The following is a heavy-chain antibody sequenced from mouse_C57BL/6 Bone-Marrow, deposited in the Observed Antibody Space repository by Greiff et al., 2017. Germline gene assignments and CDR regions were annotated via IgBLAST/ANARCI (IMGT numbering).Heavy chain of an antibody. Sequence: VQLQQSGAELARPGASVKLSCKASGYTFTSYGMSWVKQRTGQGLEWIGEIYPRSGNTYYNEKFKGKATLTADKSSSTAYMELRSLTSEDSAVYFCAGITTVVEGFAYWGQGTLVTVSA. CDR1: GYTFTSYG. D-gene: IGHD1-1*01. J-gene: IGHJ3*01. CDR2: IYPRSGNT. V-gene: IGHV1-81*01. CDR3: AGITTVVEGFAY.